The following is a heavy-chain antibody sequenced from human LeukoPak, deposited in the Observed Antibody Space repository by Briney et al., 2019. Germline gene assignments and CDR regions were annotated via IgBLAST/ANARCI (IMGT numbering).Heavy chain of an antibody. J-gene: IGHJ4*02. CDR1: GFTFSDYY. V-gene: IGHV3-11*01. CDR2: ISSSGSTI. D-gene: IGHD3-16*02. CDR3: ARAPQDYDYVWGSYPDY. Sequence: PGGSLRLSCAASGFTFSDYYMSWLRQAPGKGLEWVSYISSSGSTIYYADPVKGRFTISRDNAKNSLYLQMNSLRAEDTAVYYCARAPQDYDYVWGSYPDYWGQGTLVTVSS.